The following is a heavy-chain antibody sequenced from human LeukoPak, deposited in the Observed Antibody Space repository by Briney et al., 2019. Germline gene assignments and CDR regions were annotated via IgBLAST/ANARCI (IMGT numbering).Heavy chain of an antibody. D-gene: IGHD3-10*01. CDR3: AREPMVRDFNWFDP. J-gene: IGHJ5*02. V-gene: IGHV1-2*06. CDR2: INPNSGGT. Sequence: GASVEVSCKASGYTFTGYYLRWVRQAPGQGLEWMGRINPNSGGTNYAQKFQGRVTMTTDTSISTAYMELNRLTSDDTAVYYCAREPMVRDFNWFDPWGQGTLVTVSS. CDR1: GYTFTGYY.